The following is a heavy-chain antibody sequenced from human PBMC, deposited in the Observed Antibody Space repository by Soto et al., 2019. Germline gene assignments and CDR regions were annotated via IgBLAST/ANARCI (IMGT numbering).Heavy chain of an antibody. CDR1: GGSIRDYF. CDR3: ARDRKLELPGNYYYYGMDV. V-gene: IGHV4-59*01. J-gene: IGHJ6*02. Sequence: PSETLSLTCSVSGGSIRDYFWTWIRQSPERGLEWIGYISSSGTVKYNSSLKSRVTISLDRSRNQFSLKLSSVTAADTAVYFCARDRKLELPGNYYYYGMDVWGQGTTVTVSS. D-gene: IGHD1-7*01. CDR2: ISSSGTV.